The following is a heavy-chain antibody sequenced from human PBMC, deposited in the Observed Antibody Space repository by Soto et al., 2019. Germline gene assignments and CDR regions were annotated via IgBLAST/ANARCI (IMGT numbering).Heavy chain of an antibody. CDR2: IYYSGIT. Sequence: SETLSLTCTVSGVSVSNSSYYWGWIRRPPGKGLEWIGTIYYSGITYYNPSLKSRVTISVDTSKNQFSLKLTSVTAADTAVYYCARHGSNWGQGTLVTVSS. CDR3: ARHGSN. CDR1: GVSVSNSSYY. J-gene: IGHJ4*02. V-gene: IGHV4-39*01.